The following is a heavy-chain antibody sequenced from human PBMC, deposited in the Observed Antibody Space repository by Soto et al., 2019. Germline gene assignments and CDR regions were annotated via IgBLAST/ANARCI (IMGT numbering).Heavy chain of an antibody. V-gene: IGHV4-61*08. J-gene: IGHJ4*02. CDR2: IYYSGST. CDR3: ARVAYYYDSSGYYQYYFYY. CDR1: GGSISSCGYY. Sequence: SETLSLTCAVSGGSISSCGYYWSWIRQHPGKGLEWIGYIYYSGSTNYNPSLKSRVTISVDTSKNQFSLKLSSVTAADTAVYYCARVAYYYDSSGYYQYYFYYWGQGTLVTVSS. D-gene: IGHD3-22*01.